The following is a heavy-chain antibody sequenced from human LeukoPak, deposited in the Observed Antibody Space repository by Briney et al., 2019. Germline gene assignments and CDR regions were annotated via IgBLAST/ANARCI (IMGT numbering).Heavy chain of an antibody. CDR1: GGSISSYY. Sequence: SETLSLTCTVSGGSISSYYWSWIRQPPGKGLEWIGYIYYSGSTNYNPSLKSRVTISVDTSKNQFSLKLSSVTAADTAVYYCASLNYYASSLNYWGQGTLVTVSS. CDR2: IYYSGST. CDR3: ASLNYYASSLNY. D-gene: IGHD3-22*01. V-gene: IGHV4-59*01. J-gene: IGHJ4*02.